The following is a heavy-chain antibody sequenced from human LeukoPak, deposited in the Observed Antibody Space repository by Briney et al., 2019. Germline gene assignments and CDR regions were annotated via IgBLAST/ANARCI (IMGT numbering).Heavy chain of an antibody. Sequence: PSQTLSLTCTVSGGSISSGSYYWRWIRQPAGKGLEWIGRIYTSGSTNYNPSLKSRVTISVDTSKNQFSLKLSSVTAADTAVYSCARGSVRGEFDPWGQGTLVTVSS. CDR2: IYTSGST. J-gene: IGHJ5*02. CDR3: ARGSVRGEFDP. CDR1: GGSISSGSYY. V-gene: IGHV4-61*02. D-gene: IGHD3-10*01.